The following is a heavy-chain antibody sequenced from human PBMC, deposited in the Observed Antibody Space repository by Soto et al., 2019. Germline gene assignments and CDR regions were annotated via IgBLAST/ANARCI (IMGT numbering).Heavy chain of an antibody. D-gene: IGHD2-15*01. CDR2: ISSSATTI. CDR3: ARLGRGSYYYFDY. J-gene: IGHJ4*02. Sequence: GSLRLSCAASRFTFSDYYMSWIRQAPGKGLEWISYISSSATTISYADSVKGRFTISRDNAKNSLYLQMNSLRAEDTALYYCARLGRGSYYYFDYWGQGALVTVSS. CDR1: RFTFSDYY. V-gene: IGHV3-11*01.